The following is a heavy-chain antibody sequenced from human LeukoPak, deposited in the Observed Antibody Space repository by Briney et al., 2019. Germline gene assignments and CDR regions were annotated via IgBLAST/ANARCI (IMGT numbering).Heavy chain of an antibody. CDR1: GYTFTDYY. CDR2: INSNSGRT. Sequence: ASVKVSCKASGYTFTDYYLHWVRQAPGQGLEWMGWINSNSGRTHYIQDFQGRVTMTRDTSISTAYMEVSRLRSDDTAVYYCARNGRPASYNWFDPWGQGTLITVSS. CDR3: ARNGRPASYNWFDP. J-gene: IGHJ5*02. V-gene: IGHV1-2*02.